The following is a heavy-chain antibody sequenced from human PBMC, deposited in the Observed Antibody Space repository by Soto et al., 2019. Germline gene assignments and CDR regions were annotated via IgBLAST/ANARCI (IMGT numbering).Heavy chain of an antibody. J-gene: IGHJ4*02. CDR2: INHSGST. D-gene: IGHD2-2*01. Sequence: LSPTQPVSGWSFSGYSWSWIRQSPGKGLEWIGEINHSGSTNYTPSLKSRVTISLDTSKNQVSLKLSSVTAADTAVYYCARTNAFVSATYPPANFDYWGQGTRVT. CDR3: ARTNAFVSATYPPANFDY. CDR1: GWSFSGYS. V-gene: IGHV4-34*01.